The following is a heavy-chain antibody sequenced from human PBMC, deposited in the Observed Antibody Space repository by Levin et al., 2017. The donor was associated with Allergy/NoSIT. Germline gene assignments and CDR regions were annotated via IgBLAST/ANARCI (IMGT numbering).Heavy chain of an antibody. D-gene: IGHD6-13*01. J-gene: IGHJ4*02. CDR1: GFTFSGSA. CDR2: IRSKAHSYAT. CDR3: VRHVDGSSWLD. Sequence: GESLKISCAASGFTFSGSAMHWVRQASGKGLEWIGRIRSKAHSYATAYGASMKDRFTISRDDSKNTAHLQVNSLNTEDAAVYYCVRHVDGSSWLDWGQGTPVTVSS. V-gene: IGHV3-73*01.